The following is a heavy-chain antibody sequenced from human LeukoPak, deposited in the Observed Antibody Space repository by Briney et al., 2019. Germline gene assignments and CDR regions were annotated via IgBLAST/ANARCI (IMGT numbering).Heavy chain of an antibody. CDR1: GFTFGGYA. V-gene: IGHV3-49*03. D-gene: IGHD3-10*01. J-gene: IGHJ4*02. CDR2: IRSKAYGGTT. CDR3: TREEGGGADY. Sequence: GGSLRLSCTATGFTFGGYAMTWFRQAPGKGLEWVGFIRSKAYGGTTEYAASVKGRFTISRGDSKSIAYLQMNSLITEDTAVYYCTREEGGGADYWGQGTLVTVSS.